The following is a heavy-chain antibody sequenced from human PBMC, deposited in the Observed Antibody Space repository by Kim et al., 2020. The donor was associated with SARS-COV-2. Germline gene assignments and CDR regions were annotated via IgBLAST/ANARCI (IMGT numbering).Heavy chain of an antibody. V-gene: IGHV3-23*01. CDR2: ISGSGYNT. J-gene: IGHJ4*02. Sequence: GGSLRLSCAASGFTFSSYAMTWVRQAPGKGLEWVSAISGSGYNTYYADSVRGRFTISRDSSQNTVFLQVTSLRDDDTAVYYCAKDRAAAAGTGQFGYWGQGTLVTVSS. CDR1: GFTFSSYA. D-gene: IGHD6-13*01. CDR3: AKDRAAAAGTGQFGY.